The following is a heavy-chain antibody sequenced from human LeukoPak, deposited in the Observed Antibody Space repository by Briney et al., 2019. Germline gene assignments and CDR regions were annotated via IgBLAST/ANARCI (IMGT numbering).Heavy chain of an antibody. CDR1: GFTFSSYG. V-gene: IGHV3-23*01. D-gene: IGHD3-22*01. J-gene: IGHJ6*03. Sequence: PGGSLRLSCAASGFTFSSYGMSWVRQAPGKGLEWVSAISGSGGSTYYADSVKGRFTISRDNSKNTLYLQMNSLRAEDTAVYCCAKLGGYYYDSSGYYYQSGVAYYYYYYMDVWGKGTTVTISS. CDR3: AKLGGYYYDSSGYYYQSGVAYYYYYYMDV. CDR2: ISGSGGST.